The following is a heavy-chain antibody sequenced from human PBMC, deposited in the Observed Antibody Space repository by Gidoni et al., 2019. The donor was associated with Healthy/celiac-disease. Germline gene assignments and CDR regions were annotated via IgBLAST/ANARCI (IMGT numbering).Heavy chain of an antibody. D-gene: IGHD6-13*01. V-gene: IGHV3-30*18. CDR1: GFTFRSYG. CDR3: AKAGAAAGPAEYFQH. Sequence: QLQLVASGGGVFQPARSLRLSCAASGFTFRSYGMHWVRQAPGKGLEWVAVISYDGSNKYYADSVKGRFTISRDNSKNTLYLQMNSLRAEDTAVYYCAKAGAAAGPAEYFQHWGQGTLVTVSS. CDR2: ISYDGSNK. J-gene: IGHJ1*01.